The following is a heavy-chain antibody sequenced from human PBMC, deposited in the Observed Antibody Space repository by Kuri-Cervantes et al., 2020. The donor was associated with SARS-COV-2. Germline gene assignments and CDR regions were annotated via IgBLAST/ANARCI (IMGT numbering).Heavy chain of an antibody. CDR2: IKSKTDGGTT. D-gene: IGHD1-26*01. CDR1: GGSLNNFY. CDR3: CGSYTNWFDP. V-gene: IGHV3-15*01. Sequence: GGSLRLSCAVYGGSLNNFYWSWIRQSPGKGLEWVGRIKSKTDGGTTDYAAPVKGRFTISRDDSRNTLYLQMNSLNTEDTAVYYCCGSYTNWFDPWGQGTLVTVSS. J-gene: IGHJ5*02.